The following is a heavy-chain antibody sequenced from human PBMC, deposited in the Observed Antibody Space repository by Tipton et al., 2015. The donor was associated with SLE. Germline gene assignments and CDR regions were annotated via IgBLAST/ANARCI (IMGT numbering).Heavy chain of an antibody. CDR2: ISDGGST. D-gene: IGHD2-2*01. CDR3: ARGSSNFDS. V-gene: IGHV4-59*08. J-gene: IGHJ4*02. CDR1: GGSINSNY. Sequence: TLSLTCSVSGGSINSNYWIWIRQPPGKGLEWIGYISDGGSTNYNPSLKSRVTISVDPAKNQFSLRLNSVTAADTAIYYCARGSSNFDSWGQGTLVTVSS.